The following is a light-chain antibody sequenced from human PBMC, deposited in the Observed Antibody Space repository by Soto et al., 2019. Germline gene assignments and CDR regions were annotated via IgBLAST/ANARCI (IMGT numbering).Light chain of an antibody. J-gene: IGKJ4*01. Sequence: IQMTQSPSSLSASVGDRVTITCRASQNISRYLNWDQQEPGKAPKLLIYAASSLQSGVPSRFSGSGSGTDFTLTISSLQPEDFVTYYCQQSYSTFALSFGGGTKVEIK. V-gene: IGKV1-39*01. CDR1: QNISRY. CDR3: QQSYSTFALS. CDR2: AAS.